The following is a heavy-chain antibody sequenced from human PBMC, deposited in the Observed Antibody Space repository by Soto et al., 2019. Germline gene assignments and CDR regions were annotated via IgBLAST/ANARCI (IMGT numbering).Heavy chain of an antibody. V-gene: IGHV3-23*01. D-gene: IGHD2-8*01. J-gene: IGHJ4*02. Sequence: PGGSLRLSCAASGFIFGNHGITWVRQAPGRALEXVSXXNXXXXXTXXADSVKGRFTISRDNSKRTLSLQMNSLRAEDTAIYYCVSWVSAHFDFWGPGTEVTVSS. CDR3: VSWVSAHFDF. CDR1: GFIFGNHG. CDR2: XNXXXXXT.